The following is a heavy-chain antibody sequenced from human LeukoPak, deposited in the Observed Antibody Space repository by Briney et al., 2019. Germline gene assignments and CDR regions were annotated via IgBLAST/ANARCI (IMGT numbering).Heavy chain of an antibody. CDR3: ARVRQSPQIQLYYYYMDV. J-gene: IGHJ6*03. V-gene: IGHV3-48*03. D-gene: IGHD1-1*01. Sequence: PGGSLRLSCAVSGFTFSSYEMNWVRQAPGKGLEWVSYISSSSSTIYYADSVKGRFTVSRDNAKNSVYLQMNSLRAEDTAVYYCARVRQSPQIQLYYYYMDVWGKGTTVTVSS. CDR1: GFTFSSYE. CDR2: ISSSSSTI.